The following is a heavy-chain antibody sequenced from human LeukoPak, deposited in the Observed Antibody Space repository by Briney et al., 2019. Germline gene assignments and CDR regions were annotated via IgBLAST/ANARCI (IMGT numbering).Heavy chain of an antibody. CDR2: IYSGGST. D-gene: IGHD3-22*01. CDR3: ARVSYYDSSGYYFLSYVDY. J-gene: IGHJ4*02. Sequence: PGGSLRLSCAASGFTVSSNYMSCVRQAPGKGLEWVSVIYSGGSTYYEDSVRGRFTISRDNSKNTLYLQMNSLGAEDTAVYYCARVSYYDSSGYYFLSYVDYWGQGTLVTVSS. V-gene: IGHV3-53*01. CDR1: GFTVSSNY.